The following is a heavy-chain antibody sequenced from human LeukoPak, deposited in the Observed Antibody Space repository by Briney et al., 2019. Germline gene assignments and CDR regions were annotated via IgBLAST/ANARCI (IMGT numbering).Heavy chain of an antibody. J-gene: IGHJ4*02. D-gene: IGHD3-10*02. CDR2: IHYSGST. Sequence: TSETLSLTCTVSGGSISSGDYYWSWIRQPPGKGLEWIGSIHYSGSTYYSPSLKSRVTISVDTSKNQFSLKLTSVTAADTAVYYCARLLQTTFGGKYWGQGTLVTVSS. CDR1: GGSISSGDYY. V-gene: IGHV4-39*01. CDR3: ARLLQTTFGGKY.